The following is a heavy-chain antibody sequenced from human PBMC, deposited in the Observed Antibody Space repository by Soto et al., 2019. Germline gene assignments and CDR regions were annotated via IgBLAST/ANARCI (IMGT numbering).Heavy chain of an antibody. Sequence: APGFTFSSYGMHWVRQAPGKGLEWVSSISSSSSYIYYADSVKGRFTISRDNAKNSLYLQMNSLRAEDTAVYYCARDHGYYYYGMDVWGQGTTVTVSS. V-gene: IGHV3-21*01. CDR2: ISSSSSYI. CDR3: ARDHGYYYYGMDV. CDR1: GFTFSSYG. J-gene: IGHJ6*02.